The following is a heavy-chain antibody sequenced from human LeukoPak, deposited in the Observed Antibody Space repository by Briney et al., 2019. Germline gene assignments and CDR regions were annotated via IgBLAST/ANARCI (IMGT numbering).Heavy chain of an antibody. J-gene: IGHJ4*02. CDR3: ARHGYYYYTSGYFGY. CDR1: GGSLRSCLSF. V-gene: IGHV4-39*01. CDR2: TYDSGTT. D-gene: IGHD3-22*01. Sequence: SETLSLPCTVSGGSLRSCLSFWGWLRQPPGRGLGWIGSTYDSGTTYYKPSLKSRVSVSVDTSKNQLSLNLTSVTAADTALYYCARHGYYYYTSGYFGYWGQGILVTVSS.